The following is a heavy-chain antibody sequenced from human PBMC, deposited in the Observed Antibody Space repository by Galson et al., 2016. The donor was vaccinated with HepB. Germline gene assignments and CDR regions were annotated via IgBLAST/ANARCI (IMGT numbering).Heavy chain of an antibody. CDR2: ITPIFRTA. CDR3: ARERGWKQRLYYFDY. CDR1: RDTFSSYA. Sequence: SVKVSCKASRDTFSSYAINWVRQAPGQGLEWMGGITPIFRTANYAQKFRGRVTITADESTSTAYMELSSLRSEDTALYYCARERGWKQRLYYFDYWGQGTLVTVSS. D-gene: IGHD3-16*01. J-gene: IGHJ4*02. V-gene: IGHV1-69*13.